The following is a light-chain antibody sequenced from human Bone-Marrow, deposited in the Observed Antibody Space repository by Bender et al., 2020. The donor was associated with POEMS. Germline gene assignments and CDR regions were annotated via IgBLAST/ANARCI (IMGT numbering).Light chain of an antibody. Sequence: QAVVTQEPSMTVSPGGTVSLTCGSSTGAVANGHYPYWFQQKPGQAPKTLIYDAFKKQSWTPARFSGSLLGGKAVLTLSDAQPEDEADYYCLLSYTGAGVFGGGTRLTVL. V-gene: IGLV7-46*01. J-gene: IGLJ3*02. CDR2: DAF. CDR1: TGAVANGHY. CDR3: LLSYTGAGV.